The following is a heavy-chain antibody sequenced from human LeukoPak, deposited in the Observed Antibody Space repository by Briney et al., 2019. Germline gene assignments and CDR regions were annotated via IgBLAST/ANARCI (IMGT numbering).Heavy chain of an antibody. V-gene: IGHV3-30*02. J-gene: IGHJ4*02. CDR1: GFTFSSYG. D-gene: IGHD3-9*01. Sequence: GGSLRLSCAASGFTFSSYGMHWVRQAPGKGLEWVAFIRYDGSNKYYADSVKGRFTISRDNADNALYLQMNSLRGDDTAVYYCARGVDSAIDWWGQGTLVTVSS. CDR2: IRYDGSNK. CDR3: ARGVDSAIDW.